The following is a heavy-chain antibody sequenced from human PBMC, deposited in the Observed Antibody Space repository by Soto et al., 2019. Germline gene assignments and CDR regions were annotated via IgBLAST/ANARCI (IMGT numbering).Heavy chain of an antibody. D-gene: IGHD2-21*02. V-gene: IGHV3-21*01. Sequence: GGSLRLSCAASGFTFSSYSMNWVRQAPGKGLEWVSSISSSSSYICYADSVKGRFTISRDNAKNSLYLQMNSLRAEDTAVYYCARDPGYCGGDCYSAIWGQGTLVTVSS. CDR2: ISSSSSYI. CDR3: ARDPGYCGGDCYSAI. CDR1: GFTFSSYS. J-gene: IGHJ4*02.